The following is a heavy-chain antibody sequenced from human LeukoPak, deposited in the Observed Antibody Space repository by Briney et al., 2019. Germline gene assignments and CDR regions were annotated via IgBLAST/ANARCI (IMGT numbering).Heavy chain of an antibody. CDR1: GYTFTSYY. CDR3: ARSTHCSNGVCGLAY. D-gene: IGHD2-8*01. CDR2: INPSGGST. Sequence: GASVKVSCKASGYTFTSYYMHWVRQAPGQGLEWMGIINPSGGSTTYAQKFQGRVTMTRDTSTSTVYMELSSLRSEDTAVYYCARSTHCSNGVCGLAYWGQGTLVPVSS. J-gene: IGHJ4*02. V-gene: IGHV1-46*01.